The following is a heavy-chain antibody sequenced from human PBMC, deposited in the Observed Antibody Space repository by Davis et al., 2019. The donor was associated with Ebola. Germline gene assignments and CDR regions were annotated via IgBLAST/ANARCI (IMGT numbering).Heavy chain of an antibody. CDR2: ISSSGSTI. D-gene: IGHD3-3*01. CDR1: GFTFSSYE. V-gene: IGHV3-48*03. CDR3: ARDLGATDPNWFDP. Sequence: GESLKISCAASGFTFSSYEMNWVRQAPGKGLEWVSYISSSGSTIYYADSVKGRFTISRDNAKNSLYLQMNSLRAEDTAVYYCARDLGATDPNWFDPWGQGTLVTVSS. J-gene: IGHJ5*02.